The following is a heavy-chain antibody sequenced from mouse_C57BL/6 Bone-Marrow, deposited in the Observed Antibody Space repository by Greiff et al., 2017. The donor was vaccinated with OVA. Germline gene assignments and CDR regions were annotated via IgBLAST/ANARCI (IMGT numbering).Heavy chain of an antibody. CDR1: GYSLTSYG. Sequence: VQLQQSGPGLVQPSQSLSITCTVSGYSLTSYGVHWVRQSPGKGLEWLGVIWRGGSTDYNAAFMSRQTISTDNSKSPDIFRRSSLQADDTAIYYCAKIMVTTEGDMDYWGKGTSVTVSS. CDR2: IWRGGST. J-gene: IGHJ4*01. D-gene: IGHD2-2*01. CDR3: AKIMVTTEGDMDY. V-gene: IGHV2-5*01.